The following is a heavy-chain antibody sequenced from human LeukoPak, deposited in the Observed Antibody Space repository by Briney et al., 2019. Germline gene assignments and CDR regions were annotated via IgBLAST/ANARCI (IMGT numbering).Heavy chain of an antibody. J-gene: IGHJ6*04. CDR2: IIPICGTA. V-gene: IGHV1-69*06. CDR3: ARIVPICSSTSWYDV. D-gene: IGHD2-2*01. CDR1: GGTFSSYA. Sequence: GSSVKDSCKASGGTFSSYAISWVRQAPGQGLEWMGGIIPICGTANYAHKLQGRVTITADKSTSTAYLELSSLRSEDTAVYYCARIVPICSSTSWYDVWGKGTTVTVSS.